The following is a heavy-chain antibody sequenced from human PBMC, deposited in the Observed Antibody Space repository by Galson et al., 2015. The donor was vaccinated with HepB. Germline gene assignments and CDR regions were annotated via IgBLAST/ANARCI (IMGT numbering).Heavy chain of an antibody. Sequence: SVKVSCKASGGTFSTYAVNWVRQAPGQGLEWMGRILPIRDIANYAQKFQGRVTITADKSTSTAYMELTNLRSEDTALYYCSRGAVPAANAPFDYWGQGTLSPSPQ. D-gene: IGHD2-2*01. CDR2: ILPIRDIA. J-gene: IGHJ4*02. V-gene: IGHV1-69*04. CDR1: GGTFSTYA. CDR3: SRGAVPAANAPFDY.